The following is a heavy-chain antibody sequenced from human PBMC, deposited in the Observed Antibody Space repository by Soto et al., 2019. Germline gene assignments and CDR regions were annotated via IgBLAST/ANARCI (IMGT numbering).Heavy chain of an antibody. CDR1: GFSFSISP. CDR2: ISYDGTNK. D-gene: IGHD7-27*01. CDR3: ARDPKTSGGQHWAFNYFDS. J-gene: IGHJ5*01. Sequence: QVQLVESGGGVVQPGRSLRLSCAASGFSFSISPMHWVRQAPGKGPEWVALISYDGTNKFYADSVKGRFTISRDNSKSTLYLQVDSLRPEDAAVYYCARDPKTSGGQHWAFNYFDSCGHGTLVTVSS. V-gene: IGHV3-30-3*01.